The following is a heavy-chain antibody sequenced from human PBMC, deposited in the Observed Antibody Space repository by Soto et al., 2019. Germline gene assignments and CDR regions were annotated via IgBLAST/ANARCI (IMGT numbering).Heavy chain of an antibody. J-gene: IGHJ4*02. CDR1: GGTFSSYA. CDR3: ARRGMAAAGPFDY. V-gene: IGHV1-69*06. CDR2: IIPIFGTA. D-gene: IGHD6-13*01. Sequence: ASVKVSCKASGGTFSSYAISWVRQAPGQGLEWMGGIIPIFGTANYAQKFQGRVTITADKSTSTAYMELSSLRSEDTAVYYCARRGMAAAGPFDYWGQGTLVTVSS.